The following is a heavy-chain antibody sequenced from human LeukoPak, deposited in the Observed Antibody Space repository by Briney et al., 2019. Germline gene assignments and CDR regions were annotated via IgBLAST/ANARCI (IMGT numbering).Heavy chain of an antibody. Sequence: ASVKVSCKASGYTFTIYYIHWVRQAPGRGLEWMAVINPSGDSTTYAQGFKGRLTMTRDTSTSTVYMDLSSLTSEDTAVYYCARDKRGSLDYWGQGTLVAVSS. J-gene: IGHJ4*02. CDR1: GYTFTIYY. V-gene: IGHV1-46*01. CDR3: ARDKRGSLDY. CDR2: INPSGDST. D-gene: IGHD3-10*01.